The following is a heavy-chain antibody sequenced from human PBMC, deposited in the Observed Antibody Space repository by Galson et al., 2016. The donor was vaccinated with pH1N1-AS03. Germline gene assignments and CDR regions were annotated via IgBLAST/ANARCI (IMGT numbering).Heavy chain of an antibody. Sequence: VKVSCKASGYTFTDYFVYCVRHAPGQGLEWMGRINPNSGLTKFAQNFQGRVTMTRDTSIKTAYMELNRLSSDDTAVYYCARQPSFYDTSGLPDAFDIWGQGTMVTVSS. D-gene: IGHD3-22*01. V-gene: IGHV1-2*06. J-gene: IGHJ3*02. CDR1: GYTFTDYF. CDR3: ARQPSFYDTSGLPDAFDI. CDR2: INPNSGLT.